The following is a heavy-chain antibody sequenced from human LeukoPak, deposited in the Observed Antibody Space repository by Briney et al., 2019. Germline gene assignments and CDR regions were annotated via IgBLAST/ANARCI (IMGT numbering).Heavy chain of an antibody. J-gene: IGHJ4*02. D-gene: IGHD4-23*01. V-gene: IGHV3-48*02. CDR3: ATVNQYGGNSIDY. CDR1: GFSFRSYT. Sequence: PGGSLRLSCAAPGFSFRSYTMNWVRQAPGKGLEWVSCISSSSRTLYYADSVKGRFTISRDNAKNSLYLQMNSLSDEDTAVYYCATVNQYGGNSIDYWGQGTLVTVSS. CDR2: ISSSSRTL.